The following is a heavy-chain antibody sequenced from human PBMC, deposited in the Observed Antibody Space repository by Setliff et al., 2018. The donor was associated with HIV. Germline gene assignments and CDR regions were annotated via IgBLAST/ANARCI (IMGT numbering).Heavy chain of an antibody. V-gene: IGHV4-39*01. D-gene: IGHD6-19*01. CDR2: VYQSGST. Sequence: PSETLSLTCTVYGASISNSNSYWGWIRQPPGKRLEWLGSVYQSGSTSYNPSLSSRLTISVDTSKNQVPLRLSSVTAADTAVYYCARQSLLGKIAVAAYDYWGQGTLVTVSS. CDR3: ARQSLLGKIAVAAYDY. CDR1: GASISNSNSY. J-gene: IGHJ4*02.